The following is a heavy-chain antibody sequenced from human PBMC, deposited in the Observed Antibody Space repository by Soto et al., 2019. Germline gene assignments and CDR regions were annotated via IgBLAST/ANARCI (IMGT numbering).Heavy chain of an antibody. V-gene: IGHV3-33*01. D-gene: IGHD1-7*01. CDR1: GSIFSGYG. Sequence: QKYLVESGGGVVQPGGSLRLSCVASGSIFSGYGMHWVRQAPGKGLAWVAVIWYDGSNKYYADSVKGRFTISRDNSKNMLYLRMDSLRAEDTAVYYCARDGIGGTVFRGFCDYWGQGTLVTVSS. CDR3: ARDGIGGTVFRGFCDY. J-gene: IGHJ4*02. CDR2: IWYDGSNK.